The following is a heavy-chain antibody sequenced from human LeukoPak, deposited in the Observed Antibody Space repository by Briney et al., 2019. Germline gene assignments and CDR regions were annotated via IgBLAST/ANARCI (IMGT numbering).Heavy chain of an antibody. J-gene: IGHJ4*02. V-gene: IGHV3-48*01. D-gene: IGHD2-2*01. CDR3: AKDLDIVVVPAVPEY. CDR2: ISASRDIT. CDR1: GFNYSSYT. Sequence: GGSLRLSCAASGFNYSSYTMNWVRQAPGMGLEWLSYISASRDITYYADSVKGRFTISRDNSKNTLYLQMNSLRAEDTAVYYCAKDLDIVVVPAVPEYWGQGTLVTVSS.